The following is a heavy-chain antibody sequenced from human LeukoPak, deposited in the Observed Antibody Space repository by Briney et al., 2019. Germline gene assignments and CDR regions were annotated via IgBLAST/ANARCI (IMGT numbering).Heavy chain of an antibody. CDR3: AKPIAAAGGGFDY. CDR2: IRYDGSNK. D-gene: IGHD6-13*01. Sequence: GGSLRLSCAASGFTFSSYGMHWVRQAPGKGLEWVAFIRYDGSNKYYADSVKGRFTISRDNPKNTLYLQMNSLRAEDTAVYYCAKPIAAAGGGFDYWGQGTLVTVSS. J-gene: IGHJ4*02. CDR1: GFTFSSYG. V-gene: IGHV3-30*02.